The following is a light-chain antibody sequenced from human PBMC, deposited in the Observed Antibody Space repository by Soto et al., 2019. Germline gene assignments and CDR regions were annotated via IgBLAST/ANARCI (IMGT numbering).Light chain of an antibody. J-gene: IGKJ5*01. Sequence: EIVLTQSPATLSLSPGGRATLSYRASQSVSSYLAWYQQKPGQAPRLLIYDASNRATGIPARFSGSGSGTDFTLTISSLEPEDFAVYYCQQRSNPITFGQGTRLEIK. CDR2: DAS. V-gene: IGKV3-11*01. CDR1: QSVSSY. CDR3: QQRSNPIT.